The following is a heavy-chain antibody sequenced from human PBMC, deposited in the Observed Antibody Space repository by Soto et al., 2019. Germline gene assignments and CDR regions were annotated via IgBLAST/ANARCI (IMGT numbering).Heavy chain of an antibody. J-gene: IGHJ4*02. CDR2: MNPNSGNT. V-gene: IGHV1-8*01. CDR1: GYTFTSYD. Sequence: ASVKVSCKASGYTFTSYDINWVRQATGQGLEWMGWMNPNSGNTGYAQEFQGRVTMTRNTSISTAYMELSSLRSEDTAVYYCARSPVGATRTLYFDYWGQGTLVTVSS. D-gene: IGHD1-26*01. CDR3: ARSPVGATRTLYFDY.